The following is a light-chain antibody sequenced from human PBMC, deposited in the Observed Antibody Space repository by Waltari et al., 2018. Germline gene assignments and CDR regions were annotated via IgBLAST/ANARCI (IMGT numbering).Light chain of an antibody. J-gene: IGLJ2*01. CDR1: SSTIGSNT. CDR2: SNS. V-gene: IGLV1-44*01. CDR3: AAWDDSLYGFL. Sequence: QSVLTQPPSASGTPGQRVTLSCSGRSSTIGSNTVQWYQQVPGSAPKLLIYSNSQRPSGVPDRFSGSKSGTSASLAISGLQSEDEADYYCAAWDDSLYGFLFGAGTKVTVL.